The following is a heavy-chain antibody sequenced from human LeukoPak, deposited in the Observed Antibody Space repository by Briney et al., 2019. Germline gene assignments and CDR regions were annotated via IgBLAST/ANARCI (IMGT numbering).Heavy chain of an antibody. CDR1: GGSISSYY. V-gene: IGHV4-59*01. Sequence: SETLSLTCTVSGGSISSYYWSWIRQPPGKGLEWIGYIYYSGSTNYNPSLKSRVTISVDTSKNLFSLKLSSVTAADTAVYYCARVVRYYYGSGSSLRFYYYYYMDVWGKGTTVTISS. CDR2: IYYSGST. D-gene: IGHD3-10*01. J-gene: IGHJ6*03. CDR3: ARVVRYYYGSGSSLRFYYYYYMDV.